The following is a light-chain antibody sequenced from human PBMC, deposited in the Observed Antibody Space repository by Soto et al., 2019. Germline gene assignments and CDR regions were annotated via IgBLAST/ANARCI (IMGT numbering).Light chain of an antibody. V-gene: IGKV1-27*01. J-gene: IGKJ1*01. Sequence: DIQMTQSPSSLSASVGDRVTITCRASQAINNYLAWYQQKPGKVPKLLIYAASTLQSGVPSRFSGSRSGAHFTLTINSLQPEDVATYYCQKYGSGPRTFGQGTKVEIK. CDR1: QAINNY. CDR2: AAS. CDR3: QKYGSGPRT.